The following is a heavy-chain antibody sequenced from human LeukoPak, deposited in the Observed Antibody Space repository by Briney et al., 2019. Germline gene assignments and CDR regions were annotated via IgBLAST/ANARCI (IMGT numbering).Heavy chain of an antibody. J-gene: IGHJ5*02. Sequence: ASVKVSCKASGGTFSSYAISWVRQAPGQGLEWMGIINPSDGSTTYAQKFQGRVTMTRDMSTRTVYMELSSLRSEDTAVYYCARGGSFGGLAFDPWGQGTLVTVSS. D-gene: IGHD1-26*01. CDR2: INPSDGST. CDR3: ARGGSFGGLAFDP. CDR1: GGTFSSYA. V-gene: IGHV1-46*01.